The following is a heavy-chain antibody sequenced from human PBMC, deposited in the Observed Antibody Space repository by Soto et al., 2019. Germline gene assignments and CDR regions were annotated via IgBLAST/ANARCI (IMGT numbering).Heavy chain of an antibody. D-gene: IGHD4-17*01. CDR3: AREGDDYGDYKRAFDI. CDR1: GFTFRSYS. J-gene: IGHJ3*02. Sequence: EVQLVESGGGLVKPGGSLRLSCEASGFTFRSYSMNWVRQAPGKGLEWVPSISTTSSYIYYGDSVKGRFTISRDNAKNSLFLQMNSLRAEDTAIYYCAREGDDYGDYKRAFDIWGQGTTVTVSS. V-gene: IGHV3-21*01. CDR2: ISTTSSYI.